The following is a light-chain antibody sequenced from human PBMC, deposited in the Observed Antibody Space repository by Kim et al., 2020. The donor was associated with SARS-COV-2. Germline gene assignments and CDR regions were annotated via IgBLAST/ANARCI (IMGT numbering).Light chain of an antibody. Sequence: SSELTQDPAVSVALGQTVRITCQGDSLRSYYATWYQQKPGQAPILVIYGKNNRPSGIPDRFSGSSSGNTASLTITGTQAGDEADYYCNSRGSNDNVFFGG. V-gene: IGLV3-19*01. CDR1: SLRSYY. CDR3: NSRGSNDNVF. CDR2: GKN. J-gene: IGLJ2*01.